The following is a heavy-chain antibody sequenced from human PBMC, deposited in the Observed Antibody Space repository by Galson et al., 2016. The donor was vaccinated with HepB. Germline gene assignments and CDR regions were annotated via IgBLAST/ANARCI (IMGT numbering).Heavy chain of an antibody. CDR2: INPSGGAT. V-gene: IGHV1-46*01. CDR3: ARDLDDHDNSFQH. CDR1: GYTFTNYF. D-gene: IGHD3-22*01. Sequence: SVKVSCKASGYTFTNYFIHWVRQAPGQGLEWMGFINPSGGATTYAQKFRGRVTMTRDTSTSTVYMGLRSLTSEDTAVYYCARDLDDHDNSFQHWGQGTVVAVSS. J-gene: IGHJ1*01.